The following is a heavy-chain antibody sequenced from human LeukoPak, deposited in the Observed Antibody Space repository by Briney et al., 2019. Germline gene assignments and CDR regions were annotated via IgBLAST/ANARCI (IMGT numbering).Heavy chain of an antibody. Sequence: SETLSLTCTVSGGSISNYYWSWIRQPPGKGLEWIAYVTYSGSTNYNPSLKSRVTISVDTSKNQFSLKLSSVTAADTAVYYCARGRRGDYCYYGMEDVWGQGTTVTVSS. CDR2: VTYSGST. D-gene: IGHD5-12*01. CDR1: GGSISNYY. CDR3: ARGRRGDYCYYGMEDV. V-gene: IGHV4-59*01. J-gene: IGHJ6*02.